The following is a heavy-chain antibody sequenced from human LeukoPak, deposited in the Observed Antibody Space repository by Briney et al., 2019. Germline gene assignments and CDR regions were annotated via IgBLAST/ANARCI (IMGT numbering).Heavy chain of an antibody. V-gene: IGHV3-33*01. Sequence: PGGSLRLSWEGSEFILNDYGMHWVRQAPGKGLEWVEEIWFDKNQHFADSVKGRFAISRDNSKNTVYLQINSLRAEDTAVYYCARDRHCVNGVCHSPPGMDVWGQGTTVTVSS. J-gene: IGHJ6*02. D-gene: IGHD2-8*01. CDR3: ARDRHCVNGVCHSPPGMDV. CDR2: IWFDKNQ. CDR1: EFILNDYG.